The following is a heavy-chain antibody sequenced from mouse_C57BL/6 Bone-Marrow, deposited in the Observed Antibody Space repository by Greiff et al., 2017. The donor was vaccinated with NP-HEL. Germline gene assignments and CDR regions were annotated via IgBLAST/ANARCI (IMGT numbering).Heavy chain of an antibody. Sequence: QVQLQQPGAELVKPGASVKLSCKASGYTFTSYWMQWVKQRPGQGLEWIGEIDPSDSYTNYNQKFKGKATLTVDTSSSTAYMQLSSLTSEDSAVYYCARYGYGSSYDYWGQGTTLTVSS. CDR2: IDPSDSYT. CDR3: ARYGYGSSYDY. CDR1: GYTFTSYW. D-gene: IGHD1-1*01. J-gene: IGHJ2*01. V-gene: IGHV1-50*01.